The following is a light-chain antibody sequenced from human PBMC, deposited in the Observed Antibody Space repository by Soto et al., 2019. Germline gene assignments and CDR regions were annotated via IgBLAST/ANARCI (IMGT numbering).Light chain of an antibody. CDR3: QQSSSSPIT. J-gene: IGKJ5*01. V-gene: IGKV3-20*01. CDR1: QRISSNS. Sequence: EIVLTQSPGTLSLSPGERATLSCRASQRISSNSLAWYQQKPGQAPRLLMYAASSRATGFPDRFSGSGSGTDFTLTISRLEAEDFAVYYCQQSSSSPITFGQGTRLEIK. CDR2: AAS.